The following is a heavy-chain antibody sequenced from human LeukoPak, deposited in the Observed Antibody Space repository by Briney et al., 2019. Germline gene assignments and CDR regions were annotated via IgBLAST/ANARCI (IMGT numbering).Heavy chain of an antibody. Sequence: GGSLRLSCAASGFTFSSYAMSWVRQAPGKGLEWVSAISGSGGSTYYADSVKGRFTISRDNSKNTLYLQMNSLRAEDTAVYYCAKTKLRTVTTTIVDYWGQGTLVTVSS. CDR3: AKTKLRTVTTTIVDY. V-gene: IGHV3-23*01. CDR2: ISGSGGST. D-gene: IGHD4-17*01. J-gene: IGHJ4*02. CDR1: GFTFSSYA.